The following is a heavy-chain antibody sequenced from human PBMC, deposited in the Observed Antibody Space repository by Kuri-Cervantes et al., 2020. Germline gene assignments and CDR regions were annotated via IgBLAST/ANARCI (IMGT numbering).Heavy chain of an antibody. CDR1: GFTFSSYA. J-gene: IGHJ4*02. Sequence: GSLRLSCAASGFTFSSYAMSWVRQAPGKGLEWIGYIYYSGSTNYNPSLKSRVTISVDTSKNQFSLKLSSVTAADTAVYYCARGGRYSGYDYYFDYWGQGTLVTVSS. D-gene: IGHD5-12*01. V-gene: IGHV4-59*01. CDR3: ARGGRYSGYDYYFDY. CDR2: IYYSGST.